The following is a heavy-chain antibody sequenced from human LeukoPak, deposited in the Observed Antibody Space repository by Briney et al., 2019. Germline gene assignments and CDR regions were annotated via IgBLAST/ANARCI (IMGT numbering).Heavy chain of an antibody. CDR1: GFTFSTYS. D-gene: IGHD5-18*01. Sequence: GGSLRLSCAASGFTFSTYSTNWVRQAPGKGPEWVSYISSSSTTIYYADSVKGRFTISRDNAKNSLFLQMSSLRAEDTAVYYCARDLNSYGPWGYWGQGTLVTVSS. V-gene: IGHV3-48*01. CDR3: ARDLNSYGPWGY. J-gene: IGHJ4*02. CDR2: ISSSSTTI.